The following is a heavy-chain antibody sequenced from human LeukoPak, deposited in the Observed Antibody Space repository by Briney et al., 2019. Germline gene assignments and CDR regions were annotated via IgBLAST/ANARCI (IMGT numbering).Heavy chain of an antibody. D-gene: IGHD6-13*01. V-gene: IGHV3-21*06. CDR3: ARDPRTSSTSRNYFES. CDR2: ISGRSSYI. CDR1: GFTFSYYS. J-gene: IGHJ4*02. Sequence: PGGSLRLSCSASGFTFSYYSMNWIRQAPGKGLEWVSSISGRSSYIDFADSVKGRFTISRDNAKNSLYLEMNSLRGEDTAVYYCARDPRTSSTSRNYFESWGQGTLVTVSS.